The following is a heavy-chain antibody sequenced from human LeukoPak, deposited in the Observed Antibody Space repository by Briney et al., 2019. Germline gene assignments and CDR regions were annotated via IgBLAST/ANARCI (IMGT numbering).Heavy chain of an antibody. J-gene: IGHJ3*02. D-gene: IGHD2-15*01. CDR3: ARDRYCSSGSCYDAFDI. V-gene: IGHV1-69*01. Sequence: VASVKVSCKASGGTFSSYAISWVRQAPGQGLEWMGGIIPIFGTANYAQKFQGRVTITADESTSTAYMELSSLRSEDTAVYYCARDRYCSSGSCYDAFDIWGQGTMVTVSS. CDR1: GGTFSSYA. CDR2: IIPIFGTA.